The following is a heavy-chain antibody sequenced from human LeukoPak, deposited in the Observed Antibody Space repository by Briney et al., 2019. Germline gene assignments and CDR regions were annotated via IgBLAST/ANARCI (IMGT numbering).Heavy chain of an antibody. V-gene: IGHV1-18*01. CDR3: ARDVLPYCSGGSCVLDS. J-gene: IGHJ4*02. CDR2: ISAYNGNT. D-gene: IGHD2-15*01. CDR1: GYTFTSYG. Sequence: GASVKVSCKASGYTFTSYGISWVRQAPGQGLEWMGWISAYNGNTNYAQKLQGRVTMTTDTSTSTAYMELRSLRSDDTAVYYCARDVLPYCSGGSCVLDSWGQGTLVTVSS.